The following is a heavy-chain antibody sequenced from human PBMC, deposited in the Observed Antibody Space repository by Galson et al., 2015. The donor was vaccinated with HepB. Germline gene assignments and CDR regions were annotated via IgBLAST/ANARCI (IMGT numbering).Heavy chain of an antibody. CDR2: IDWDDDK. CDR1: GFSLSTTEMR. V-gene: IGHV2-70*04. D-gene: IGHD6-19*01. CDR3: ARSGYSSGWYPWYFDL. J-gene: IGHJ2*01. Sequence: LTLTCTFSGFSLSTTEMRVSWIRQPPGKALEWLARIDWDDDKFYSTSLKTRLTISKDTSKNQVVLTMTNMDPVDTATYYCARSGYSSGWYPWYFDLWGRGTLVTVSS.